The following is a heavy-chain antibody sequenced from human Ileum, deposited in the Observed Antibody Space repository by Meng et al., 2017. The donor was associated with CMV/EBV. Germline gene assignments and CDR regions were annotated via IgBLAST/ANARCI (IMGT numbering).Heavy chain of an antibody. CDR3: ARENWVYDY. Sequence: QVQLVQSGTEMKTPGASVKVYCKASGDIFTGYYMHWFRQAPGQGLEWMGQIRLNSGDTHYAQKFQGRVTMTRDMSIITADMELSSLMSDDTAVYYCARENWVYDYWGQGTLVTVSS. D-gene: IGHD7-27*01. CDR1: GDIFTGYY. CDR2: IRLNSGDT. V-gene: IGHV1-2*06. J-gene: IGHJ4*02.